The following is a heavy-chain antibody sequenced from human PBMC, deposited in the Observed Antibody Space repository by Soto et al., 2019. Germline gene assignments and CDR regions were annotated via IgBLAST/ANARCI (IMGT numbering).Heavy chain of an antibody. CDR3: NKQLSAGNS. D-gene: IGHD6-6*01. CDR1: EFPFCDCA. CDR2: IRSKANNSAT. Sequence: GGCPRLSYASSEFPFCDCAIHWVRQVSGKGLEWIARIRSKANNSATTYTASVKGRFTISRDDSENTVYLQMNSLKTEDTAIYYCNKQLSAGNSWGQGPLVTAS. V-gene: IGHV3-73*01. J-gene: IGHJ4*02.